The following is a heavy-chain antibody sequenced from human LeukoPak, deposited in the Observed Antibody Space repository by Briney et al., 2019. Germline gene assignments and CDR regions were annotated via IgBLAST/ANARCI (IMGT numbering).Heavy chain of an antibody. CDR1: GFTFTNYE. D-gene: IGHD3-3*01. CDR3: ARADFWSGYVDYYYYYMDV. J-gene: IGHJ6*03. CDR2: ISNSGSII. Sequence: HAGGSLRLSCAASGFTFTNYEMNWVRQAPGKGLEWVSYISNSGSIIYYADSVKGRFTISRDNAKNSLYLQMNSLRAEDTAVYYCARADFWSGYVDYYYYYMDVWGKGTTVTVSS. V-gene: IGHV3-48*03.